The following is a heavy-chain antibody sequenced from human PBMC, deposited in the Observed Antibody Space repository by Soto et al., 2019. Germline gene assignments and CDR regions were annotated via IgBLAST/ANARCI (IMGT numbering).Heavy chain of an antibody. V-gene: IGHV2-26*01. J-gene: IGHJ3*02. CDR1: GFSLSNARMV. D-gene: IGHD6-13*01. Sequence: QVTLKESGPVLVKPTETLTLTCTVSGFSLSNARMVVSWIRQPPGKALEWLAHIFSNDEKSYTTSLKSRLTISKDTSKSQVVLTMTNMDPVDTSTYYGARSPGIAAAGRAFDIWGQGTMVTVSS. CDR2: IFSNDEK. CDR3: ARSPGIAAAGRAFDI.